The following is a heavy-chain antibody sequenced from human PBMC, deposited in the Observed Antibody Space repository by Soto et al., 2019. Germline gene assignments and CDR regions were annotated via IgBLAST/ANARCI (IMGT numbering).Heavy chain of an antibody. CDR2: IDPSDSYT. Sequence: PGAPLRNSCEGSGYRLISYCISRVRQMPGKGLEWMGRIDPSDSYTNYSPSFQGHVTISADKSISTAYLQWSSLKASDTAMYDCARHEEAAGLSYWGMGTLVIVSS. D-gene: IGHD6-25*01. CDR3: ARHEEAAGLSY. V-gene: IGHV5-10-1*01. CDR1: GYRLISYC. J-gene: IGHJ4*02.